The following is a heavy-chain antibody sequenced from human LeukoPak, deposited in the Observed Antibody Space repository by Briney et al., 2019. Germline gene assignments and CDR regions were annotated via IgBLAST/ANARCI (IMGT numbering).Heavy chain of an antibody. V-gene: IGHV3-48*01. CDR3: ARVTDYYYYYMDV. CDR1: GFTFSSYS. J-gene: IGHJ6*03. D-gene: IGHD1-14*01. Sequence: GGSLRLSCAASGFTFSSYSMNWVRQAPGKGLEWVSYISSSSTIYYADSVKGRFTISRDNAKNSLYLQMNSLRAEDTAVYYCARVTDYYYYYMDVWGKGTTVTVSS. CDR2: ISSSSTI.